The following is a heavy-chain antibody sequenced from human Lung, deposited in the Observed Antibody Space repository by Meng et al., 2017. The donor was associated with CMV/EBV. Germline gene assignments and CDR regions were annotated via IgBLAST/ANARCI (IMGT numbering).Heavy chain of an antibody. CDR2: IKQDGSEK. V-gene: IGHV3-7*01. CDR1: GFTFSSYW. Sequence: GESLKISCAASGFTFSSYWMSWVRQAPGKGLEWVANIKQDGSEKYYVDSVKGRFTISRDNAKNSLYLQMNSLRAEDTAVYYCATVRYYYDSSGYPSYWGQGNLV. J-gene: IGHJ4*02. CDR3: ATVRYYYDSSGYPSY. D-gene: IGHD3-22*01.